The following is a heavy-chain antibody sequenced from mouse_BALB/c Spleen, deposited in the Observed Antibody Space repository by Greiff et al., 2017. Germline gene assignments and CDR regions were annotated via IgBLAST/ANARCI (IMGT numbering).Heavy chain of an antibody. J-gene: IGHJ4*01. D-gene: IGHD1-1*01. CDR1: GYAFSSYW. CDR2: IYPGDGDT. V-gene: IGHV1-80*01. Sequence: QVQLQQSGAELVRPGSSVKISCKASGYAFSSYWMNWVKQRPGQGLEWIGQIYPGDGDTNYNGKFKGKATLTADKSSSTAYMQLSSLTSEDSAVYFCARSPVITTVVADYAMDYWGQGTSVTVSS. CDR3: ARSPVITTVVADYAMDY.